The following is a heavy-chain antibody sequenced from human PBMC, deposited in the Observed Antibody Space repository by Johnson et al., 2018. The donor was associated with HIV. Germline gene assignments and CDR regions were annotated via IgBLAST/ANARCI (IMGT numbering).Heavy chain of an antibody. CDR1: GFTFDDYG. CDR3: ARDGRDLVTRGGFDV. CDR2: IFRVGNT. V-gene: IGHV3-66*02. D-gene: IGHD5-18*01. J-gene: IGHJ3*01. Sequence: VQLVESGGGVIRPGGSLRLSCAASGFTFDDYGMSWVRQGRGKGLEWVSVIFRVGNTYYADFVKGRFTISRDNSRNMLYLQMNSLRPEDTAVYYCARDGRDLVTRGGFDVWGPGTVVTVSS.